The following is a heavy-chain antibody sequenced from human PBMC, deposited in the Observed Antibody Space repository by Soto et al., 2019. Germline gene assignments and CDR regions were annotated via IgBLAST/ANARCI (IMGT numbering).Heavy chain of an antibody. D-gene: IGHD3-9*01. CDR1: GFIFSNFE. Sequence: GGSLALSGAASGFIFSNFEMRWIGQAPWQGLEGASYINTAGSTKYYAASVKGRFTISRDNARNSLFLQMNSLRAEDTAVYYCARAECSSPDCLTAYYSYGLDVWGPGSTVTVSS. CDR2: INTAGSTK. J-gene: IGHJ6*02. V-gene: IGHV3-48*03. CDR3: ARAECSSPDCLTAYYSYGLDV.